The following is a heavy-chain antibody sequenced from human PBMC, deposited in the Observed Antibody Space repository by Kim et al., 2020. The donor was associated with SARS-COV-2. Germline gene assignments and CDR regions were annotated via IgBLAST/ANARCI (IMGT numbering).Heavy chain of an antibody. CDR3: ARDAAWIQLWHYYGMDV. D-gene: IGHD5-18*01. Sequence: ASVKVSCKASGYTFTSYYMHWVRQAPGQGLEWMGIINPSGGSTSYAQKFQGRVTMTRDTSTSTVYMELSSLRSEDTAVYYCARDAAWIQLWHYYGMDVWGQGTTVTVSS. CDR2: INPSGGST. V-gene: IGHV1-46*01. J-gene: IGHJ6*02. CDR1: GYTFTSYY.